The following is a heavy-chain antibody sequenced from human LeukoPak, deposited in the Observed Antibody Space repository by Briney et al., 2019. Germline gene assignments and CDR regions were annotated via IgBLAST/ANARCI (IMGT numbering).Heavy chain of an antibody. CDR3: AKDYGGYCSSTSCYPEYYFDY. Sequence: PGRSLRLSCAASGFTFSSYGMHWVRQAPGKGLEWGAVISYDGSNKYYADSVKGRFTISRDNSKNTLYLQMNSLRAEDTAVYYCAKDYGGYCSSTSCYPEYYFDYWGQGTLVTVSS. CDR1: GFTFSSYG. CDR2: ISYDGSNK. D-gene: IGHD2-2*01. V-gene: IGHV3-30*18. J-gene: IGHJ4*02.